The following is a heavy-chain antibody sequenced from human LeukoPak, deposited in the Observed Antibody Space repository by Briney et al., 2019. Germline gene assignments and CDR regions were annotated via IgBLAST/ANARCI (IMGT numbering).Heavy chain of an antibody. J-gene: IGHJ4*02. V-gene: IGHV3-23*01. CDR3: AIDGGSYYDMRGYDY. D-gene: IGHD3-22*01. CDR2: ISDSDGST. Sequence: PGGSLRLSCAGSGFIFSSNAMSWVRQAPGKGLEWVSIISDSDGSTHYADSVKGRFTISRDNSRNMLYLQMNSLRVEDTAVYIRAIDGGSYYDMRGYDYWGQGTLVTVSS. CDR1: GFIFSSNA.